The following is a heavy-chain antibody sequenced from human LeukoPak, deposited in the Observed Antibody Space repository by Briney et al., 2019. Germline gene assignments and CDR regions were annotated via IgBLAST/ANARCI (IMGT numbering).Heavy chain of an antibody. Sequence: GGSLRLSCAASGFTFSSYAMSWVRQAPGKGLEWVSVIYSGGSTYYADSVKGRFTISRDNSKNTLYLQMNSLRAEDTAVYYCARDYYDSSGYIGYWGQGTLVTVSS. V-gene: IGHV3-66*01. CDR2: IYSGGST. D-gene: IGHD3-22*01. J-gene: IGHJ4*02. CDR3: ARDYYDSSGYIGY. CDR1: GFTFSSYA.